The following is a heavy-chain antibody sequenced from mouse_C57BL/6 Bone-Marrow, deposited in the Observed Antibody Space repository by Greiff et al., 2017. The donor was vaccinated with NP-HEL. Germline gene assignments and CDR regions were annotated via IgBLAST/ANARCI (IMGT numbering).Heavy chain of an antibody. Sequence: VQLQQSGPELVKPGASVKMSCKASGYTFTDYNMHWVKQSHGKSLEWIGYINPNNGGTSYNQKFKGKATLTVNKSSSTAYMELRSLTSEDSAVFYSARWLLLGSYFDYWGAGTPLTVSS. D-gene: IGHD2-3*01. CDR1: GYTFTDYN. CDR3: ARWLLLGSYFDY. CDR2: INPNNGGT. J-gene: IGHJ2*01. V-gene: IGHV1-22*01.